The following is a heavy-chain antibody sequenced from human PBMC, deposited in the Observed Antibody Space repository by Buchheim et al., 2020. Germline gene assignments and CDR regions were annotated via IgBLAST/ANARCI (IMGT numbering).Heavy chain of an antibody. Sequence: EVQLLESGGDLVQPGGSLRLSCAASGFTITSYAMSWVRQAPGKGLEWVSGISASGGTTYYADSVKGRFSIFRDNSKDILYLQMNSLRGEDTAVYYCAKRVAAGYLGGFDYWGQGTL. V-gene: IGHV3-23*01. D-gene: IGHD6-13*01. J-gene: IGHJ4*02. CDR3: AKRVAAGYLGGFDY. CDR1: GFTITSYA. CDR2: ISASGGTT.